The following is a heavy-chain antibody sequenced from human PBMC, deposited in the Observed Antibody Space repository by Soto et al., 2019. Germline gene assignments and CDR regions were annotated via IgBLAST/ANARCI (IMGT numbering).Heavy chain of an antibody. CDR1: GGSISSGAYY. V-gene: IGHV4-31*03. CDR2: IYYSGAT. J-gene: IGHJ4*02. Sequence: QVQLQESGPGLVKPSQTLSLTCTVSGGSISSGAYYWSWIRQHPGKGLEWIGFIYYSGATYYNPSLTSRLTISIDTSKNQFSLKLTSVTAAETAVYYCATVGYDPRSFDYWGQGTLVTVSS. CDR3: ATVGYDPRSFDY. D-gene: IGHD2-8*01.